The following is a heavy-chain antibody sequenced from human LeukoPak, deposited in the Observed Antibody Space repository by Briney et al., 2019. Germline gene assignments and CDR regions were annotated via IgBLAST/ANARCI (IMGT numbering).Heavy chain of an antibody. J-gene: IGHJ4*02. CDR3: ARRAPGGSGSLYFDY. V-gene: IGHV4-34*01. CDR1: GGSFSGYY. Sequence: SETLSLTCAVYGGSFSGYYWSWIRKPQRKGKEWNGEINHSGSNNYNPSLKSQVTISVDTSKNQFSLKLSSVTAADTAVYYCARRAPGGSGSLYFDYWGQGTLVTVSS. CDR2: INHSGSN. D-gene: IGHD3-10*01.